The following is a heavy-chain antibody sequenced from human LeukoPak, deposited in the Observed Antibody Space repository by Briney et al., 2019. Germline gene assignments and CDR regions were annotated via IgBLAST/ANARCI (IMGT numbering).Heavy chain of an antibody. CDR3: ARDRTPLYYYGSGSYLYNWFDP. CDR1: GYTFTDYQ. Sequence: ASVKVSCKASGYTFTDYQIHWVRQAPGQGLEWMGWINPNSGGTNYAQKFQGRVTMTRDTSISTAYMELSRLRSDDTAVHYCARDRTPLYYYGSGSYLYNWFDPWGQGTLVTVSS. CDR2: INPNSGGT. J-gene: IGHJ5*02. V-gene: IGHV1-2*02. D-gene: IGHD3-10*01.